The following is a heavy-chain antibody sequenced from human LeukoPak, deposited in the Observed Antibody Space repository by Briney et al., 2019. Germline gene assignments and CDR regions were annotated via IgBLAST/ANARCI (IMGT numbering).Heavy chain of an antibody. CDR1: GFSFSIYT. CDR3: VKDQYSGSGSYPDAFDF. CDR2: ISGGGSA. D-gene: IGHD3-10*01. Sequence: GGSLRLSCAASGFSFSIYTMTWVRQAPGVGLQWVSVISGGGSAYYADSVKGRFTVSRDNSRNAVYLQMNSLRVEDTAVYYCVKDQYSGSGSYPDAFDFWGQGTVVTVSS. V-gene: IGHV3-23*01. J-gene: IGHJ3*01.